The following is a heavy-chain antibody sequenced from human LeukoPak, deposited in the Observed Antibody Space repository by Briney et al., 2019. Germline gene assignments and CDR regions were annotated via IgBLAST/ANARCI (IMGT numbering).Heavy chain of an antibody. CDR3: ARDLGSWPHVTLDI. Sequence: SETLSLTCAVYGGSFSGYYLNWIRQPPGKGLEWVGNIYHDGSTYYNPSLKSRVTISVDTSKNQFSLKLTSVTAADTAIYYCARDLGSWPHVTLDIWGHGTLVTVSS. V-gene: IGHV4-34*01. CDR2: IYHDGST. D-gene: IGHD3-16*01. J-gene: IGHJ3*02. CDR1: GGSFSGYY.